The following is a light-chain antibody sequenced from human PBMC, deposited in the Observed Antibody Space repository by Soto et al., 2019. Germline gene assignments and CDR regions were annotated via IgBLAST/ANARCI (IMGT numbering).Light chain of an antibody. Sequence: DIQMTQSPSSLSASVGDRVTITCRASQSISSYLNWNQQKPGKAPKLLIYAASSLQSGVPSRFSGSGSGTDFTLTISSLQPEDFATYYCQQSYSDTFGQGTKLEIK. CDR3: QQSYSDT. CDR2: AAS. J-gene: IGKJ2*01. CDR1: QSISSY. V-gene: IGKV1-39*01.